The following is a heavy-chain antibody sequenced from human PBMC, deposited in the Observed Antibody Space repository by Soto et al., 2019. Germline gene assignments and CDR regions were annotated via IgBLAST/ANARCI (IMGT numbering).Heavy chain of an antibody. CDR1: GGSITSSSHY. CDR2: IYYDGNT. D-gene: IGHD6-6*01. CDR3: ARSSITPRLFMYPFDY. J-gene: IGHJ4*02. Sequence: SETLSLTWTVSGGSITSSSHYWGWIRQPPGKGLECIGNIYYDGNTYYDPSLKSRVTISLDTSKNQFSLRLNSVTAADTAVYYCARSSITPRLFMYPFDYWGQGTLVTVSS. V-gene: IGHV4-39*01.